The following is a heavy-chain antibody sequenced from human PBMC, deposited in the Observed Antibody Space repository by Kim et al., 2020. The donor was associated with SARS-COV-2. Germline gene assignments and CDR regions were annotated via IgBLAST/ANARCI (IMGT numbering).Heavy chain of an antibody. CDR2: ISGSGGST. CDR1: GFTFSSYA. Sequence: GGSLRLSCAASGFTFSSYAMSWVRQAPGKGLEWVSAISGSGGSTYYADSVKGRFTISRDNSKNTVYLQMNSLRAEDTAVYYCAKNYDFWSESSSWFDPWGHGTLVTVSS. V-gene: IGHV3-23*01. CDR3: AKNYDFWSESSSWFDP. D-gene: IGHD3-3*01. J-gene: IGHJ5*02.